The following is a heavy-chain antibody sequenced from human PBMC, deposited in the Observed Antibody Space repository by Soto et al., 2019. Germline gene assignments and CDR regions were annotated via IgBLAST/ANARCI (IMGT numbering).Heavy chain of an antibody. V-gene: IGHV3-7*01. Sequence: PGGSLRLSCAASGFTFSSYWMSWVRQAPGKGLEWVANIKQDGSEKYYVDSVKGRFTISRDNAKNSLYLQMNSLRAEDTAVNYCAGHSSLGWFDPWGQGTLVTVSS. J-gene: IGHJ5*02. CDR3: AGHSSLGWFDP. CDR2: IKQDGSEK. CDR1: GFTFSSYW. D-gene: IGHD6-13*01.